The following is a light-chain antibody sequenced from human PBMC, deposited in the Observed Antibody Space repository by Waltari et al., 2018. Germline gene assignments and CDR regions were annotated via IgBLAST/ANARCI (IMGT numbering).Light chain of an antibody. CDR2: EVS. J-gene: IGLJ2*01. Sequence: SALTQPASVSGSPGQSITISCTGTRSTVGGYNYVSWYQQPPGKAPKLLIYEVSNRPSGVSNRFSGSKSGNTASLTISGLQAEDEADYYCSSYTSSSTPHVVFGGGTKLTVL. CDR1: RSTVGGYNY. CDR3: SSYTSSSTPHVV. V-gene: IGLV2-14*01.